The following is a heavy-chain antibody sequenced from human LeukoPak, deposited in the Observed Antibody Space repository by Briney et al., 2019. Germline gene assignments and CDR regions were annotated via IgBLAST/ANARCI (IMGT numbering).Heavy chain of an antibody. CDR3: ARESGYDIDFDY. CDR1: GFTFSNYS. V-gene: IGHV3-21*01. CDR2: ISSSSSDI. D-gene: IGHD5-12*01. Sequence: GGSLRLSCAASGFTFSNYSLNWVRQAPGKGLEWVSPISSSSSDIYYADSVKGRFTISRDNAKNSLYLQMNSLRAEDTAVYYCARESGYDIDFDYWGQGTLVTVSS. J-gene: IGHJ4*02.